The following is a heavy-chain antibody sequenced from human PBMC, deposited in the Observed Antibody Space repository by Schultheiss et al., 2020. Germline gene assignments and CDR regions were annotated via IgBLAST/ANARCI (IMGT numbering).Heavy chain of an antibody. D-gene: IGHD6-6*01. CDR2: INPNSGGT. CDR3: ARVQGADYIAARFPYYYGMDV. Sequence: ASVKVSCKASGYTFTGYYMHWVRQAPGQGLEWMGRINPNSGGTNYAQKLQGRVTMTTDTSTSTAYMELRSLRSDDTAVYYCARVQGADYIAARFPYYYGMDVWGQGTTVTVSS. CDR1: GYTFTGYY. J-gene: IGHJ6*02. V-gene: IGHV1-2*06.